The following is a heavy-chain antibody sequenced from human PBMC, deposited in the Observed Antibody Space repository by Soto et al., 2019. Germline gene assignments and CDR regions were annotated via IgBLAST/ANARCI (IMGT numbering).Heavy chain of an antibody. CDR1: GGSISSYY. V-gene: IGHV4-59*08. CDR3: ARSFSVAGLDY. Sequence: QVQLQESGPGLVKPSETLSLTCTVSGGSISSYYWSWIRQPPGKGLEWIGYIYYSGSTNYNPSLRRRVTISVDTSKNQFSLKLSSVTAADTAVYYCARSFSVAGLDYWGQGTLVTVSS. CDR2: IYYSGST. J-gene: IGHJ4*02. D-gene: IGHD6-19*01.